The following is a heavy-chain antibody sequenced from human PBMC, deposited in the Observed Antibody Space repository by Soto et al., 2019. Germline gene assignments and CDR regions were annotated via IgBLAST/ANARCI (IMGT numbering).Heavy chain of an antibody. CDR2: ISSSSSYT. CDR1: GFTFSDYY. J-gene: IGHJ6*02. Sequence: GGSLRLSCAASGFTFSDYYMSWIRQAPGKGLEWVSYISSSSSYTNYADSVKGRFTISRNNAKNSLYLQMNSLRAEDTAVYYCARDSGIAAGYYYYGMDVWGQGTTVTVSS. V-gene: IGHV3-11*06. CDR3: ARDSGIAAGYYYYGMDV. D-gene: IGHD6-13*01.